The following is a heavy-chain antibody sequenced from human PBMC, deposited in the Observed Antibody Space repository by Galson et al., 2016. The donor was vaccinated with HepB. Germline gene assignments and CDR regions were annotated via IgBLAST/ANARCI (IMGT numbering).Heavy chain of an antibody. CDR3: ARDKGHDYGDSSGFDV. D-gene: IGHD4-17*01. V-gene: IGHV3-21*01. Sequence: SLRLSCAGSGFVFSSYSVNWVRQAPGKRPEWVSYINSSSSYIYYADSVKGRFTVSRDNAKNSVYLEMHSLRVEDSALYYCARDKGHDYGDSSGFDVWGQGTMVTVSS. J-gene: IGHJ3*01. CDR1: GFVFSSYS. CDR2: INSSSSYI.